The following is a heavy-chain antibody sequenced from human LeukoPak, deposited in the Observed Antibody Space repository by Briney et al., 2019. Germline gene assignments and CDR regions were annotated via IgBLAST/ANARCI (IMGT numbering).Heavy chain of an antibody. D-gene: IGHD2/OR15-2a*01. CDR1: GYTFSNYC. CDR3: AKETYLSLDY. CDR2: ISYDGSNK. Sequence: GGSLRLSCEASGYTFSNYCMQWVRQAPGRGLEWVALISYDGSNKYYADSVKGRFTISRDNSKNTLYLQMNSLRAEDTAVYYCAKETYLSLDYWGQGTLVTVSS. J-gene: IGHJ4*02. V-gene: IGHV3-30*18.